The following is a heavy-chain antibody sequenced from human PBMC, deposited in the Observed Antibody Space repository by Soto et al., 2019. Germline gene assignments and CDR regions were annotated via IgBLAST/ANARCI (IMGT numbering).Heavy chain of an antibody. J-gene: IGHJ4*02. CDR1: GFTFSSHA. CDR2: ISYSGSNT. D-gene: IGHD3-3*01. V-gene: IGHV3-23*01. Sequence: EVQLLESGGGLVQPEGSLRLSCAASGFTFSSHAMSWVRQAPGKGLEWVSAISYSGSNTYYTDYVKGRFTISRDNSKNTLYLQMNSLRVEDTAIYYCAKRFTLFGEVKLSPDLDYWGQGTLVTVSS. CDR3: AKRFTLFGEVKLSPDLDY.